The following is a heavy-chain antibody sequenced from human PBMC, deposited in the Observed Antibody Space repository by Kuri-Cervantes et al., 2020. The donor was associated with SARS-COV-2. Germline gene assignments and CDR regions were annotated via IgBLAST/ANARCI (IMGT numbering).Heavy chain of an antibody. Sequence: LSLTCAASGFTFGSYGMHWVRQAPGKGLEWVAFIRYDGSNKYYADSVKGRFTISRDNSKNTLYLQMNSLRAEDTAVYYCARSSSSSVYYYYYMDVWGKGTTVTVSS. CDR3: ARSSSSSVYYYYYMDV. J-gene: IGHJ6*03. CDR2: IRYDGSNK. CDR1: GFTFGSYG. D-gene: IGHD6-6*01. V-gene: IGHV3-30*02.